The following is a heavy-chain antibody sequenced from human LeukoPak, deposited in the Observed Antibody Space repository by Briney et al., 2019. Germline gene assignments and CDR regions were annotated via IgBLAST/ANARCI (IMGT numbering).Heavy chain of an antibody. CDR2: IYPGDSDT. Sequence: GESLKISCKGSGYSFTSYWIGWVRQMPGKGLEWIGIIYPGDSDTRYSPSFQGQVTISADKSISTAYLQWSILKASDTAMYYCARGVGYCSGGSCYEVYDYWGQGTLVTVSS. V-gene: IGHV5-51*01. D-gene: IGHD2-15*01. CDR1: GYSFTSYW. CDR3: ARGVGYCSGGSCYEVYDY. J-gene: IGHJ4*02.